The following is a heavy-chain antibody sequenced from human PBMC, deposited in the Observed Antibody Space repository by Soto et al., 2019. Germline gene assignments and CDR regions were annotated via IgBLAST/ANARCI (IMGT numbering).Heavy chain of an antibody. V-gene: IGHV3-23*01. CDR1: GFTFSNYA. CDR2: ISGSGGTT. D-gene: IGHD5-12*01. J-gene: IGHJ4*02. CDR3: AKAPLVATISFFDY. Sequence: EVQLLESGGGLVQPGGSLRLSCAASGFTFSNYAMSWVRQAPGKGLEWVSGISGSGGTTYYADSVKGRFTISRDNSKNRLYLQMNSLRVEDTAVYYCAKAPLVATISFFDYWGQGTLVTVSS.